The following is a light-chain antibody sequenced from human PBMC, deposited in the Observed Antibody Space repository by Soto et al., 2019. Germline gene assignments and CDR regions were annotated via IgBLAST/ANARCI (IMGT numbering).Light chain of an antibody. CDR3: CSYAGSSTF. CDR2: EGS. CDR1: SSDVGSYNL. Sequence: QSALTQPASVAGSPGQSITISCTGTSSDVGSYNLVSWYQQHPGKAPKLMIYEGSKRPSGVSNRFSGSKSGNTASLTISGLQADDEADYYCCSYAGSSTFFGTGTKLTVL. J-gene: IGLJ1*01. V-gene: IGLV2-23*03.